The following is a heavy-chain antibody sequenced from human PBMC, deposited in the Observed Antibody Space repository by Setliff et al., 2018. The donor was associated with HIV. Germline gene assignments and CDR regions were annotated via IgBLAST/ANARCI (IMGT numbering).Heavy chain of an antibody. V-gene: IGHV1-2*04. J-gene: IGHJ4*02. D-gene: IGHD4-17*01. CDR1: GYTFTDNY. CDR2: INSATGST. Sequence: GASVKVSCKASGYTFTDNYIHWVRQAPGQGLEWMAWINSATGSTNYAQNFQGWVTVTRDTSINTVYMELSSLKSDDTAVYYCARDDHGDPFDYWGRGSLVTVSS. CDR3: ARDDHGDPFDY.